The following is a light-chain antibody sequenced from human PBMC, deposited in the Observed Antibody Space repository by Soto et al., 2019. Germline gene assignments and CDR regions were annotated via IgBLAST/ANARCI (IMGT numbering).Light chain of an antibody. Sequence: EIVLTHSPATLSLSPGERATLSCSASQSVSSGLAWYQQKPGQAPRLLIYGVSSRPTGIPDRFSGSGSGTDFTLTISRLEPEDFAVYYCEQYGSSPRTFGQGTKVDIK. CDR2: GVS. CDR3: EQYGSSPRT. V-gene: IGKV3-20*01. CDR1: QSVSSG. J-gene: IGKJ1*01.